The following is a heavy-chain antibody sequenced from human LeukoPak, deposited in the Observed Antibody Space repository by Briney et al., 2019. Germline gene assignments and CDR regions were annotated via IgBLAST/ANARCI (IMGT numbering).Heavy chain of an antibody. CDR1: GGSISSSSYY. J-gene: IGHJ4*02. CDR3: ARAVNYYDSSGYYDDY. Sequence: SETLSLTCTVSGGSISSSSYYWSWIRQPPGKGLEWVGFIYYRGSTYYNPSLKSRVTISLETSKNQFSLKLNSVTAADTVVYYCARAVNYYDSSGYYDDYWGQGTLVTVSS. CDR2: IYYRGST. D-gene: IGHD3-22*01. V-gene: IGHV4-61*01.